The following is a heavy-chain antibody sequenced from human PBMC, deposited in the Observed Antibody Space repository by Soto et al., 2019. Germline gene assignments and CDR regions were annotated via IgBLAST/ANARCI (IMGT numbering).Heavy chain of an antibody. J-gene: IGHJ4*01. CDR2: INSDGRST. CDR3: ARGCQGSGYYPSGY. D-gene: IGHD3-3*01. Sequence: CGSLSLSCAACTCTFSSYWMHWDRPAPGNGLVWVSRINSDGRSTSYADSVKGRFTISRDNAKKTLYLQMKSMRAEHRAVHYRARGCQGSGYYPSGYWGKRTLLTVFS. CDR1: TCTFSSYW. V-gene: IGHV3-74*01.